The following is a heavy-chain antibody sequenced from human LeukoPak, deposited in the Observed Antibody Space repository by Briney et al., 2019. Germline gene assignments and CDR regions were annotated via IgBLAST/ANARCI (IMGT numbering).Heavy chain of an antibody. Sequence: PSETLSLTCTVSGGSISSSSYYWGWIRQPPGKGLEWIGSLYYSGSTYYNPSLKSRVTISVDTSKNQFSLKLSSVTAADTAVYYCARAALGYYYMDVWGKGTTVTASS. D-gene: IGHD2-15*01. V-gene: IGHV4-39*07. CDR1: GGSISSSSYY. CDR2: LYYSGST. CDR3: ARAALGYYYMDV. J-gene: IGHJ6*03.